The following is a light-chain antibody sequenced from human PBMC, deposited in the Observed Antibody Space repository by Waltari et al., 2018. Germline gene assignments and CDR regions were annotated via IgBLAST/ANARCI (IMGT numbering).Light chain of an antibody. V-gene: IGKV3-15*01. CDR2: GAS. CDR3: QQYKNWPWT. CDR1: QSVSSN. J-gene: IGKJ1*01. Sequence: EIVMTQSPATLSVSPGERATLPCSASQSVSSNLAWYQQKPGPAPMTLIYGASTRATGTPAGLSGSGSGTEFTLTISSLQSEDFAVYYCQQYKNWPWTFGLGTKVEIK.